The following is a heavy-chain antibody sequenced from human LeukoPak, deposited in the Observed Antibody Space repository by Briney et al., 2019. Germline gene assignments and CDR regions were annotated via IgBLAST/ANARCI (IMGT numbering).Heavy chain of an antibody. CDR1: GGSFSGYY. V-gene: IGHV4-34*01. J-gene: IGHJ5*02. CDR2: INHSGST. Sequence: SETLSLTCAVYGGSFSGYYWSWIRQPPRKGLEWIGEINHSGSTNYNPSLKSRVTISVDTSKNQFSLKLSSVTAADTAVYYCASRAMVRGVIPWGQGTLVTVSS. D-gene: IGHD3-10*01. CDR3: ASRAMVRGVIP.